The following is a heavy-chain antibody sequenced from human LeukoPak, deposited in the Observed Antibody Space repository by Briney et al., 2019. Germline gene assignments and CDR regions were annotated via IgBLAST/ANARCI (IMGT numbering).Heavy chain of an antibody. D-gene: IGHD6-13*01. CDR2: IKYKTDCGTT. CDR1: GCTFSNAW. CDR3: TTTFSSSWYRSYFFDY. J-gene: IGHJ4*02. V-gene: IGHV3-15*01. Sequence: GGALRLLCAASGCTFSNAWMSGVRQAPGKGVEGVGCIKYKTDCGTTHYVPPVQGRFTISRDDSKNTLYLQMNSLKTEDTAVYYCTTTFSSSWYRSYFFDYWGQGTLVTVSS.